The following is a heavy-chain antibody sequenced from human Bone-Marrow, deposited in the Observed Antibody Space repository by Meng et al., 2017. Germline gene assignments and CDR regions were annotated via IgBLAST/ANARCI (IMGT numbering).Heavy chain of an antibody. CDR3: ARGPASGDYGWFDP. CDR1: GGTFSSYA. D-gene: IGHD4-17*01. CDR2: IIPIFGTA. J-gene: IGHJ5*02. Sequence: QGELGQSGAEVKKPGSSVKVSCKASGGTFSSYAISWVRQAPGQGLEWMGGIIPIFGTANYAQKFQGRVTITTDESTSTAYMELSSLRSEDTAVYYCARGPASGDYGWFDPWGQGTLVTVSS. V-gene: IGHV1-69*05.